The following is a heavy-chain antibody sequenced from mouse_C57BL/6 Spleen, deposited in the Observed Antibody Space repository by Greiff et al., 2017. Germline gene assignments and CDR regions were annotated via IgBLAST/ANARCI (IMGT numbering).Heavy chain of an antibody. CDR1: GFTFSDYY. D-gene: IGHD1-1*01. Sequence: EVKLVESEGGLVQPGSSMKLSCTASGFTFSDYYMAWVRQVPEKGLEWVANINYDGSSTYYLDSLKSRFIISRDNAKNILYLQMSSLKSEDTATYYCARATTVPSYYAMDYWGQGTSVTVSS. J-gene: IGHJ4*01. CDR3: ARATTVPSYYAMDY. CDR2: INYDGSST. V-gene: IGHV5-16*01.